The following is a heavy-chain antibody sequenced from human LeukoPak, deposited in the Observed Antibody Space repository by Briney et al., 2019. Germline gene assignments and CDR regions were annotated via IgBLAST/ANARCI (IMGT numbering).Heavy chain of an antibody. V-gene: IGHV4-59*01. D-gene: IGHD3-22*01. CDR2: IYYSGST. CDR1: GGSISSYY. CDR3: ARGVRHNYYDSKYYFDY. Sequence: TETLSLTCTVSGGSISSYYWSWIRQPPGKGLEWIGYIYYSGSTNYNPSLKSRVTISVDTSKNQFSLKLSSVTAADTAVYYCARGVRHNYYDSKYYFDYWGQGTLVTVSS. J-gene: IGHJ4*02.